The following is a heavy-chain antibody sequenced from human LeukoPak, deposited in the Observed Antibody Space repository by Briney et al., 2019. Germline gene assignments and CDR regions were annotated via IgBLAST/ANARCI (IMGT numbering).Heavy chain of an antibody. J-gene: IGHJ4*02. V-gene: IGHV4-34*01. CDR2: INHSGST. CDR1: GGSFSGYY. Sequence: PSETLSLTCAVYGGSFSGYYWSWIRQPPGKGLEWIGEINHSGSTNYNPSLKSRVTMSVDTSKNQFSLKLSSVTAADTAVYYCAREGYYYDSSGYYTHPDYWGQGTLVTVSS. CDR3: AREGYYYDSSGYYTHPDY. D-gene: IGHD3-22*01.